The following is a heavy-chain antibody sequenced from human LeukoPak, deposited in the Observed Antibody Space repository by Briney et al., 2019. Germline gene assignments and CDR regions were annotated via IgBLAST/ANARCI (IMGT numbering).Heavy chain of an antibody. CDR3: ARGGIAAAEPDY. CDR2: IYYSGST. D-gene: IGHD6-13*01. V-gene: IGHV4-59*07. CDR1: GGSIGSYY. Sequence: PSDTLSLTCTVSGGSIGSYYWSWIRHPPGRGLEWIGYIYYSGSTNYNPSLKSRVTISVDTSKNQFSLKLSSVTAADTAVYYCARGGIAAAEPDYWGQGTLVTVSS. J-gene: IGHJ4*02.